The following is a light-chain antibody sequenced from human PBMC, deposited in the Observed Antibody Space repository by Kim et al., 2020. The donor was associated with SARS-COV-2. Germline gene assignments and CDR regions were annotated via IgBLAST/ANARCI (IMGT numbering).Light chain of an antibody. V-gene: IGKV3-15*01. Sequence: VSPGERAPLSCRASQRISTNLAWFQQKPGQAPRLLISGVSTRATGVPARFSGGGSGTEFTLSISSLQSEDSAVYHCQQYHRWPLTFGLGTKVDIK. CDR1: QRISTN. J-gene: IGKJ1*01. CDR3: QQYHRWPLT. CDR2: GVS.